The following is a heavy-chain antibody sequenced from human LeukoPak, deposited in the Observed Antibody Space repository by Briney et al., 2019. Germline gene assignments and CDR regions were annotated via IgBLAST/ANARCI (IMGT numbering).Heavy chain of an antibody. Sequence: GGSLRLSCAASGSTFSNYWMHWVRQAPGKGLVWVSRINNDGSDTTYADAVKGRFTFSRDNAKNTLYLQMNSLRAEDTAVYYCARGYFGPDYWGQGTLVTVSS. D-gene: IGHD3-9*01. V-gene: IGHV3-74*01. CDR3: ARGYFGPDY. J-gene: IGHJ4*02. CDR1: GSTFSNYW. CDR2: INNDGSDT.